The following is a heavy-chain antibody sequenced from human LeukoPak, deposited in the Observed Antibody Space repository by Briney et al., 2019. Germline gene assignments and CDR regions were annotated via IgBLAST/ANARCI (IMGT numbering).Heavy chain of an antibody. CDR3: AKDHALYYGSGSYFVY. Sequence: GRSLRLSCAASGFTLSSYCMHWVRQAPGKGLEWVAVISYDGSNKYYADSVKGRFTITRDNSKNTLYLQMNSLRAEDTAVYYCAKDHALYYGSGSYFVYWGQGTLVTVSS. J-gene: IGHJ4*02. D-gene: IGHD3-10*01. CDR2: ISYDGSNK. V-gene: IGHV3-30*18. CDR1: GFTLSSYC.